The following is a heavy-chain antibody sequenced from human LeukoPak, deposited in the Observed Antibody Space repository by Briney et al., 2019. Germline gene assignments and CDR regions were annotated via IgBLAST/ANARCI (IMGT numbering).Heavy chain of an antibody. J-gene: IGHJ4*02. CDR2: IIPIFGTA. V-gene: IGHV1-69*13. Sequence: SVKVSCKASGGTFSSYAISWVRQAPGQGLEWMGGIIPIFGTANYAQKSQGRVTITADESTSTAYMELSSLRSEDTAVYYCARVSPYGDYELYYFDYWGQGTLVTVSS. D-gene: IGHD4-17*01. CDR3: ARVSPYGDYELYYFDY. CDR1: GGTFSSYA.